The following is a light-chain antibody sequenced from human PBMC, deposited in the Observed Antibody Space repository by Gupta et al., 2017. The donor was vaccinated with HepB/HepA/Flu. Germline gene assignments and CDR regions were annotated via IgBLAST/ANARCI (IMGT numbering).Light chain of an antibody. J-gene: IGKJ2*01. CDR1: QDISNY. CDR2: DAS. Sequence: DIQMTQSPSSLSASVGDRVTITCQASQDISNYLNWYQQKLGKAPKLLIYDASKLETGVPSRFSGSGSGTDFTFSINSLEDEDIETYYCQQYDNPLFGQGTKLEIK. CDR3: QQYDNPL. V-gene: IGKV1-33*01.